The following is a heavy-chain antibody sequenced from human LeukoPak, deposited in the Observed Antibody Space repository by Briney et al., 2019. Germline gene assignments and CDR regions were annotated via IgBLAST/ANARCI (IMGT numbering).Heavy chain of an antibody. V-gene: IGHV3-48*02. CDR1: GFTFSTYA. J-gene: IGHJ4*02. CDR2: IGSNGGTI. CDR3: TRKLAL. Sequence: PGGSLRLSCAVSGFTFSTYAMNWVRQAPGKGLEWVAYIGSNGGTIHYADSVKGRFTISRDNAKNSLFLQMNSLRDEDTAMYFCTRKLALWGQGTLVTVSS.